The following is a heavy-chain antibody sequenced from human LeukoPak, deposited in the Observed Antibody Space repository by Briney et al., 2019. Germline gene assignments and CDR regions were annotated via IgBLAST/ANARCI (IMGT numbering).Heavy chain of an antibody. CDR2: IYYSGST. Sequence: SETLSLTCTVSGGSVNSGVYYWSWIRQPPGKGLEYIGYIYYSGSTNYNPSLKSRVTISVDTSKNQFSLKLSSVTAADTAVYYCARGVAAAGTDWFDPWGQGTLVTVSS. CDR1: GGSVNSGVYY. J-gene: IGHJ5*02. CDR3: ARGVAAAGTDWFDP. V-gene: IGHV4-61*08. D-gene: IGHD6-13*01.